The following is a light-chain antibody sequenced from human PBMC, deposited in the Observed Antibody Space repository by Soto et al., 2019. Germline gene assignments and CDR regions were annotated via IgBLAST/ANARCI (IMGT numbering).Light chain of an antibody. V-gene: IGKV3-20*01. Sequence: IVLTQSPCTLSLSPGERATLSCRASQSVSSTYLAWYQHRPGQAPRLLIYGASSRDTGIPDRFSGSGSGTDFTLIISRLEPEDFAMYYCQQFGSSPFTFGRGTKVDIK. CDR3: QQFGSSPFT. J-gene: IGKJ4*01. CDR1: QSVSSTY. CDR2: GAS.